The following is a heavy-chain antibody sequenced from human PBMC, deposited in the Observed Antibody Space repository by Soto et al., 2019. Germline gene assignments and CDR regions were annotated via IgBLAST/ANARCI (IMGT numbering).Heavy chain of an antibody. D-gene: IGHD6-19*01. Sequence: QVQLVQSGAEVKKPGSSVKVSCKASGGTFSSYTVSWVRQVPGHGLEWMGRIIPILGIANDEQTFQGGVTITAENSTWTADMELSSLRSEDAGVYFCARGGVAGYDYGGQGTLVSVPS. CDR1: GGTFSSYT. CDR2: IIPILGIA. J-gene: IGHJ4*02. CDR3: ARGGVAGYDY. V-gene: IGHV1-69*02.